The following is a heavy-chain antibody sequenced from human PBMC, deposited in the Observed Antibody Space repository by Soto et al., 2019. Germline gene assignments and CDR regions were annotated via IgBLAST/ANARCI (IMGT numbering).Heavy chain of an antibody. V-gene: IGHV6-1*01. J-gene: IGHJ4*02. D-gene: IGHD6-19*01. Sequence: PSQTLSLTCAISGDSVSSTSAAWSWIRQSSSRGLEWLGRTYYRSKWYSDYAVSVKSRITINPDTSKNQFSLQLNSVTPEDTAVYYCARGSYYSGWVWGQGTLVTVSS. CDR1: GDSVSSTSAA. CDR3: ARGSYYSGWV. CDR2: TYYRSKWYS.